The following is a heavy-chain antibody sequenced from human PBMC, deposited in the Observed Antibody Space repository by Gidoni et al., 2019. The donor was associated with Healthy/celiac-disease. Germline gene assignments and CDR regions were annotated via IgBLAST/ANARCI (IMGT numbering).Heavy chain of an antibody. Sequence: EVQLLESGGGLVQPGGSLSLSCAAPGSTFSRDAWSWVRQAPGKGLEWVSAISGSGGSTYYADSVKGRFTISRDNSKNTLYLQMNSLRAEDTAVYYCAKVPGIAVAGRYYYYGMDVWGQGTTVTVSS. CDR1: GSTFSRDA. CDR2: ISGSGGST. D-gene: IGHD6-19*01. CDR3: AKVPGIAVAGRYYYYGMDV. V-gene: IGHV3-23*01. J-gene: IGHJ6*02.